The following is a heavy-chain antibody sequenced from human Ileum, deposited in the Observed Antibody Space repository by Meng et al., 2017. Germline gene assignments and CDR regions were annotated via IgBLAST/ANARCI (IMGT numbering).Heavy chain of an antibody. J-gene: IGHJ4*02. D-gene: IGHD3-22*01. V-gene: IGHV4-39*01. Sequence: QLQLQESGPGLVKPSENLSLTCTVSGGSISNTNYYWDWIRQPPGKGLEWVGSIYYNGNTYYNPSLKSRVTISIDTSKNQFSLKLSSVTAADTAVYYCARYNYYDSSGHSNFDYWGQGTLVTVSS. CDR2: IYYNGNT. CDR3: ARYNYYDSSGHSNFDY. CDR1: GGSISNTNYY.